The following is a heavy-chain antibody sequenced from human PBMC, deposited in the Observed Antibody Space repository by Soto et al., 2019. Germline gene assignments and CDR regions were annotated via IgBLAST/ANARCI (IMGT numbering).Heavy chain of an antibody. D-gene: IGHD3-16*02. CDR3: ARHVIGVLDY. V-gene: IGHV4-59*08. Sequence: SETLSLTCTVSGGSISSYYWSWIRQPPGKGLEWIGYIYYSGSTNYNPSLKSRVTISVDTSKNQFSLKLSSVTAADTAVYYCARHVIGVLDYWGQGTLVTVSS. J-gene: IGHJ4*02. CDR1: GGSISSYY. CDR2: IYYSGST.